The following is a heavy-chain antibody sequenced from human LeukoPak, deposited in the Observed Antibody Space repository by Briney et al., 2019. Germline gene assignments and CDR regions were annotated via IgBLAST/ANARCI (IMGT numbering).Heavy chain of an antibody. D-gene: IGHD5-12*01. Sequence: SETLSLTCTVSGGSISSYYWSWIRQPPGKGLEWIGYIYYSGSTNYNPSLKSRVTISVDTSKNQFSLKLSSVTAADTAVYYCARVTRWLPNYFDYWGQGTLATVSS. CDR2: IYYSGST. J-gene: IGHJ4*02. CDR1: GGSISSYY. V-gene: IGHV4-59*01. CDR3: ARVTRWLPNYFDY.